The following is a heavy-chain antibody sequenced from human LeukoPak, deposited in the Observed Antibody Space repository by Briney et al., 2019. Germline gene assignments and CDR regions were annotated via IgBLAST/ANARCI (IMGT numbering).Heavy chain of an antibody. V-gene: IGHV1-18*01. D-gene: IGHD2-2*01. CDR3: ARRCSSTSCSTWSYYYYGMDV. J-gene: IGHJ6*02. CDR2: ISAYNGNT. Sequence: GASVKVSCKASGNTFTSYGISWVRQAPGQGLEWMGWISAYNGNTNYAQKLQGRVTMTTDTSTSTACMELRSLRSDDTAVYYCARRCSSTSCSTWSYYYYGMDVWGQGTTVTVSS. CDR1: GNTFTSYG.